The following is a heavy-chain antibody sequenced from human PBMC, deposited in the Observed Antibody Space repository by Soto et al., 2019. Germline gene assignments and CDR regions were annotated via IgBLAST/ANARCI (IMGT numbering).Heavy chain of an antibody. D-gene: IGHD3-10*01. CDR1: GYTFTGYY. CDR2: INPNSGGT. Sequence: QVQLVQSGAEVKKPGASVKVSCKASGYTFTGYYMHWVRQAPGQGLEWMGWINPNSGGTNYAQKFQGWVTMTRDTSISTAYMELSRLRSDDTAVYYCARDYYGSGSFAYYYGMDVWGQGTTVTVSS. J-gene: IGHJ6*02. CDR3: ARDYYGSGSFAYYYGMDV. V-gene: IGHV1-2*04.